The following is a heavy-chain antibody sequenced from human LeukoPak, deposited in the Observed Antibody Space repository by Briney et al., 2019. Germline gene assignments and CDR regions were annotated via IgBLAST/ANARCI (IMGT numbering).Heavy chain of an antibody. CDR1: GGTFSSYA. CDR2: IIPIFGTA. J-gene: IGHJ3*02. Sequence: SVKVSCKASGGTFSSYAISWVRQAPGQGLEWMGRIIPIFGTANHAQKFQGRVTITTDESTSTAYMELSSLRSEDTAVYYCARDVYYYDSSGYYYRLDAFDIWGQGTMVTVSS. D-gene: IGHD3-22*01. V-gene: IGHV1-69*05. CDR3: ARDVYYYDSSGYYYRLDAFDI.